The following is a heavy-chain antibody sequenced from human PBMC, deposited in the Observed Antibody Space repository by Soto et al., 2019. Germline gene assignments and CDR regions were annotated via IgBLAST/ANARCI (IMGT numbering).Heavy chain of an antibody. CDR1: GFVFKMYY. V-gene: IGHV3-74*01. J-gene: IGHJ4*02. Sequence: GGALRLSCEASGFVFKMYYMHWVRQVPGKGPEWVSRISDDGKITTYADSVKDRFTISRDNAKDTLYLQLDNLRGDDTGLYYCITGPRASSSGTGAYWGQGTQVTVSS. CDR3: ITGPRASSSGTGAY. CDR2: ISDDGKIT. D-gene: IGHD2-2*01.